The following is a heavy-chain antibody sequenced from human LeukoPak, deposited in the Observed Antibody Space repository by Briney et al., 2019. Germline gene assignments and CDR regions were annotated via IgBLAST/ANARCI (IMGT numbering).Heavy chain of an antibody. D-gene: IGHD6-13*01. V-gene: IGHV4-34*09. CDR2: INHSGST. Sequence: SETLSLTCAVYGGSFSGYYWSWIRQPPGKGLEWIGEINHSGSTNYNPSLKSRVTISVDTSKNQFSLKLSSVTAADTAVYYCARWGYSSNPHAEWGQGTLVTVSS. J-gene: IGHJ4*02. CDR3: ARWGYSSNPHAE. CDR1: GGSFSGYY.